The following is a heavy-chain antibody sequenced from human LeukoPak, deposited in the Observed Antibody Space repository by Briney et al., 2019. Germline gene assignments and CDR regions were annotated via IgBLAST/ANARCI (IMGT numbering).Heavy chain of an antibody. CDR2: ISYDGGNK. V-gene: IGHV3-30*03. CDR3: ARDDRITMVRGVDY. Sequence: GGSLRLSCAASGFTFSSYGMHWVRQAPGKGLEWVAIISYDGGNKYYADSVKGRFTISRDNSKNTLYLQMNSLRADDTAVYYCARDDRITMVRGVDYWGQGTLVTVSS. J-gene: IGHJ4*02. CDR1: GFTFSSYG. D-gene: IGHD3-10*01.